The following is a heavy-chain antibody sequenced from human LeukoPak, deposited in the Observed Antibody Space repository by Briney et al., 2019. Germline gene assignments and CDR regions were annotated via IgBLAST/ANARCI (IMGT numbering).Heavy chain of an antibody. V-gene: IGHV4-34*01. CDR2: INHSGST. Sequence: SETLSLTCAVYGGSFSGYYWSWIRQPPGKGLEWIGEINHSGSTNYNPSLKSRVTISVDTSKNQFSLKLSSVTAADTAGYYCARETFSSSPSRRIVDIWGQGTMVTVSS. CDR1: GGSFSGYY. D-gene: IGHD6-6*01. J-gene: IGHJ3*02. CDR3: ARETFSSSPSRRIVDI.